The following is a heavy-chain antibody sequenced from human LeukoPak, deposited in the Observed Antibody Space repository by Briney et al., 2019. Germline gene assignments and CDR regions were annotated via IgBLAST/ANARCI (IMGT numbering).Heavy chain of an antibody. CDR3: ASSSSWSGVWFDP. D-gene: IGHD6-13*01. CDR2: ISSSGSYI. Sequence: GGSLRLSCAASGFTFSSYSMNWVRQAPGKGLEWVSSISSSGSYIYYADSVKGRFTISRDNAKNSLYLQMNSLRAEDTAVYYCASSSSWSGVWFDPWGQGTLVTVSS. V-gene: IGHV3-21*01. J-gene: IGHJ5*02. CDR1: GFTFSSYS.